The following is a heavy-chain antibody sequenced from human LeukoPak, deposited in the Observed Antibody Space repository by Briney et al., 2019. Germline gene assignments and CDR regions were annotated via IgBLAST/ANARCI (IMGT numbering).Heavy chain of an antibody. CDR1: GGVFTTYA. CDR2: IIPIFGTA. V-gene: IGHV1-69*13. Sequence: ASVKVSCKASGGVFTTYAISWVRQAPGQGLEWMGGIIPIFGTANYAQKVQGRVTITADESTSTAYMELSSLRSEDTAVYYCARRTQGDFWSGYPPNNWFDPWGQGTLVTVSS. CDR3: ARRTQGDFWSGYPPNNWFDP. J-gene: IGHJ5*02. D-gene: IGHD3-3*01.